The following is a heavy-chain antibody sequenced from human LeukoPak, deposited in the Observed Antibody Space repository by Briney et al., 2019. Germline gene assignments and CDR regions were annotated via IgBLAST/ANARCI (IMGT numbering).Heavy chain of an antibody. V-gene: IGHV3-48*01. D-gene: IGHD6-13*01. CDR3: ARVGWGQQLARLDY. Sequence: PGGSLRLSCVASGFTFSDYSMHWVRQAPGKGLERVSYIRSTGTTIYHGDSVKGRFTISRDNAKNSLFLQMNSLRVEDTAVYYCARVGWGQQLARLDYWGQGTLVTVSS. CDR2: IRSTGTTI. J-gene: IGHJ4*02. CDR1: GFTFSDYS.